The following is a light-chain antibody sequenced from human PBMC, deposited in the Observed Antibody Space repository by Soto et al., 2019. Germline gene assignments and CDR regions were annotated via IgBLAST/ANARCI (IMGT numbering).Light chain of an antibody. CDR3: QQYNSWLWT. V-gene: IGKV3-15*01. Sequence: EIVMTQSPATLSVSPGEGATLSCRASQSVSSKLAWYQQKPGQAPRHLIYGASTRATGIPARFSGSGSGTEFTLIISSLQSEDSAVYYCQQYNSWLWTFGQGTKVEIK. J-gene: IGKJ1*01. CDR2: GAS. CDR1: QSVSSK.